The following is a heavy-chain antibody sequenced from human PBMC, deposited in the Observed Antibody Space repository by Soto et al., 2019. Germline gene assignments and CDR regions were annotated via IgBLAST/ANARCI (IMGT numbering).Heavy chain of an antibody. CDR3: SRHEEGRRMVFYGMDV. CDR1: GFTFSRSD. J-gene: IGHJ6*02. CDR2: VRSKIHNYAT. D-gene: IGHD2-8*01. V-gene: IGHV3-73*01. Sequence: GGSLRLSCSASGFTFSRSDLHWVRQAPGKGLEWVGRVRSKIHNYATSFADSARGRFTISRNDSDNTVSLEMSGLKSEDTALYYCSRHEEGRRMVFYGMDVWGQGTTVTVSS.